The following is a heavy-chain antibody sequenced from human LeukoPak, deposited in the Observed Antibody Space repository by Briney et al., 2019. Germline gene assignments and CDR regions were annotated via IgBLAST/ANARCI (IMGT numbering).Heavy chain of an antibody. V-gene: IGHV4-59*01. CDR2: IYYSGST. J-gene: IGHJ5*02. CDR3: ARTPRRVAARQPNWFDP. CDR1: GGSISSYY. D-gene: IGHD6-6*01. Sequence: PSETLSLTCTVSGGSISSYYWSWIRQPPGKGLEWIGYIYYSGSTNYNPSLKSRVTISVDTSKNQFSLKLSSVTAADTAVYYCARTPRRVAARQPNWFDPWGQGTLVTVSS.